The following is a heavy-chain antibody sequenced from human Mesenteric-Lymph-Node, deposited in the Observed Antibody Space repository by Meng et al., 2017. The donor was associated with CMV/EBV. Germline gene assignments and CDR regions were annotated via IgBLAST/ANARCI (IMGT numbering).Heavy chain of an antibody. V-gene: IGHV6-1*01. CDR3: ARDLEGGWLFDS. CDR1: GGSVSSNSAA. CDR2: TYYRSKWYN. D-gene: IGHD6-19*01. J-gene: IGHJ4*02. Sequence: SGGSVSSNSAASHWIRQSPSRGLEWLGRTYYRSKWYNDYAVSVKSRITINPDTSKNQFSLQLNSVTPEDTAVYYCARDLEGGWLFDSWGQGTLVTVSS.